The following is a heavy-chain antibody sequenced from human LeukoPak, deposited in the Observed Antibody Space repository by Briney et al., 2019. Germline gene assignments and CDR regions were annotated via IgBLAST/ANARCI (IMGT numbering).Heavy chain of an antibody. Sequence: GGSLRLSCAASGFTFSNYAMTWVRQAPGKGLEWVATISATGGRTYYADSEEGRFTISRDNSKSTLYLDVHSLRAEDTAIYYCAKGPGSGSYLDYWGQGTLVTVSS. V-gene: IGHV3-23*01. CDR1: GFTFSNYA. D-gene: IGHD1-26*01. J-gene: IGHJ4*02. CDR3: AKGPGSGSYLDY. CDR2: ISATGGRT.